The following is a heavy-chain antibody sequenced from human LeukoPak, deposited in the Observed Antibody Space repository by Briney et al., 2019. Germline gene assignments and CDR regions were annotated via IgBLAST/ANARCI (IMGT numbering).Heavy chain of an antibody. CDR1: GFTVSSNY. CDR2: IYSGGST. D-gene: IGHD5-18*01. Sequence: PGGSLRLSCAASGFTVSSNYMSWVRQAPGKGLEWVSVIYSGGSTYYADSVKGRFTISGDNSKNTLYLQMNSLRAEDTAVYYCARVRGYSYGIDYWGQGTLVTVAS. V-gene: IGHV3-53*01. J-gene: IGHJ4*02. CDR3: ARVRGYSYGIDY.